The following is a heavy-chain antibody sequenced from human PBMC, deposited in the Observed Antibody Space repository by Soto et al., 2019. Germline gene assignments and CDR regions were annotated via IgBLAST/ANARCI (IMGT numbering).Heavy chain of an antibody. CDR1: GYTFTSYY. D-gene: IGHD1-7*01. Sequence: QVQLVQSGAEVKKPGASVKVSCKASGYTFTSYYMHWVRQAPGQGLEWIGIINPSGGSTSYAQKSQGRVTMTRDTTTSTVYMELSSLRSEDRDVYYCAALERGELNWFDPWGQGTLVIVSS. CDR3: AALERGELNWFDP. V-gene: IGHV1-46*03. CDR2: INPSGGST. J-gene: IGHJ5*02.